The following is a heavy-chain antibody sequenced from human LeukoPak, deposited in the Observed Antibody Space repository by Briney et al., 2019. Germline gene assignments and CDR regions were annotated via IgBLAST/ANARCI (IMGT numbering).Heavy chain of an antibody. CDR1: GGSINTTSYY. J-gene: IGHJ4*02. Sequence: SETLSLTCTVFGGSINTTSYYWGWIRQPPGKGLEWIGSISYSGNTPYNPSLKSRVTISVDRPRNQFFLKLSSVTAADTAVYYCATLPYGSGRNYFDYWGQGTLVTVSS. V-gene: IGHV4-39*01. CDR3: ATLPYGSGRNYFDY. D-gene: IGHD3-10*01. CDR2: ISYSGNT.